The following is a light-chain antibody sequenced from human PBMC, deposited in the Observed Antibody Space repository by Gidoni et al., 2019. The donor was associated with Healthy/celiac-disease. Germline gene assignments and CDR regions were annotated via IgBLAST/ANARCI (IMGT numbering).Light chain of an antibody. Sequence: QSALTQPAPVSGSPGQSITISCTGTSSDVGGYNYVSWYQQHPGKAPKLMIYEVSNRPSGVPDRFSGSKSGNTASLTISGLQAEDEADYYCSSYTSSSIVVFGGGTKLTVL. J-gene: IGLJ2*01. CDR2: EVS. V-gene: IGLV2-14*01. CDR1: SSDVGGYNY. CDR3: SSYTSSSIVV.